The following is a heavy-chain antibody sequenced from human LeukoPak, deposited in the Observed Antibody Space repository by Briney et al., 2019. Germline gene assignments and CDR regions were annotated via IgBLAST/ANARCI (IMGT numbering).Heavy chain of an antibody. V-gene: IGHV3-64*03. D-gene: IGHD2-2*03. J-gene: IGHJ4*02. CDR3: AKDGYCSSTSCYWSY. Sequence: QTGGSLRLSCSASGFTFKSYAMHWVRQAPGKGLEYVSSINTNGANTYYADSVKGRFTISRDNSKNTLYVQMNSLRAEDTAVYYCAKDGYCSSTSCYWSYWGQGTLVTVSS. CDR1: GFTFKSYA. CDR2: INTNGANT.